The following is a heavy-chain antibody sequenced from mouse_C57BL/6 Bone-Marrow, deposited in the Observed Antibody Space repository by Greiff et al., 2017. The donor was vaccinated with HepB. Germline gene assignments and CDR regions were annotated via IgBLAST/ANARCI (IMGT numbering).Heavy chain of an antibody. CDR1: GFTFSDYY. CDR3: ARGHFDY. Sequence: EVKLMESGGGLVQPGGSLKLSCAASGFTFSDYYMYWVRQTPEKRLEWVAYISNGGGSTYYPDTVKGRFTISRDNAKNTLYLQMSRLKSEDTAVYYCARGHFDYWGQGTTLTVSS. V-gene: IGHV5-12*01. J-gene: IGHJ2*01. CDR2: ISNGGGST.